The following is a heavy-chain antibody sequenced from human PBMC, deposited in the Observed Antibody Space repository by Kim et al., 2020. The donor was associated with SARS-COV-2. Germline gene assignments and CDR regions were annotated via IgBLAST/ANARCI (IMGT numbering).Heavy chain of an antibody. D-gene: IGHD3-16*01. J-gene: IGHJ4*02. V-gene: IGHV3-23*01. CDR2: T. Sequence: TYFADSVKGRFTISRDNSKNTLYLQMLSLSADDTAIYYCVKEGVEGGLDFWGQGTLVTVSS. CDR3: VKEGVEGGLDF.